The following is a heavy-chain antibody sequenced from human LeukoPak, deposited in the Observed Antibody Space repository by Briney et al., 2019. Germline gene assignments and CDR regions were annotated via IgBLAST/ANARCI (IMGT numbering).Heavy chain of an antibody. V-gene: IGHV3-48*04. D-gene: IGHD6-13*01. CDR3: ARDPSIAAAGTEGWFDP. J-gene: IGHJ5*02. Sequence: GGSLRLSCAASGFTFSSYSMKWVRQAPGKGLDWLSYISSGSSTIYYADSVKGRFTISRDNTKKTLYLEMNSLRAEDTAVYYCARDPSIAAAGTEGWFDPWGQGTLVTVSS. CDR2: ISSGSSTI. CDR1: GFTFSSYS.